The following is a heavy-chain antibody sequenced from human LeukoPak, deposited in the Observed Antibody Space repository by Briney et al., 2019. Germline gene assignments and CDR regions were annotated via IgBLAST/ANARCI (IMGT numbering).Heavy chain of an antibody. V-gene: IGHV3-7*01. D-gene: IGHD3-9*01. Sequence: GGSLRLSCAASGFSFSIYWMSWVRQAPGKGLEWVANIKQDGSEKKYLDSVKGRFTISRDNAENSMYLQMNSLRAEDTAVYYCARDEIYYDILTGYRHFDYWGQGTLVTVFS. CDR2: IKQDGSEK. CDR3: ARDEIYYDILTGYRHFDY. J-gene: IGHJ4*02. CDR1: GFSFSIYW.